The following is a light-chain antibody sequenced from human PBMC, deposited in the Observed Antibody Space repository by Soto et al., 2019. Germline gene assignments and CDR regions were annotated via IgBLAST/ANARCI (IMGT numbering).Light chain of an antibody. CDR2: AAS. V-gene: IGKV1-39*02. CDR1: QSISSY. Sequence: DIQMTQSPSSLSASVGDRVTITCRASQSISSYLNWYQQKPGKAPKLLIYAASSLQSGVPSRFSGSGSGTDFTLTISRLEPEDFAVYFCQVYGSSSKTFGQGTKVDIK. J-gene: IGKJ1*01. CDR3: QVYGSSSKT.